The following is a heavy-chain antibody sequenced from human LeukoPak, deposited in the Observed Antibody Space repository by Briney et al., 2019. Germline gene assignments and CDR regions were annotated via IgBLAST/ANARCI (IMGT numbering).Heavy chain of an antibody. J-gene: IGHJ6*02. CDR2: ISSSSSYI. CDR1: GFTFSSYS. D-gene: IGHD6-19*01. CDR3: ARNEVAGTYYGMDV. Sequence: AGGSLRLSCAASGFTFSSYSMNWVRQAPGKGLEWVSSISSSSSYIYYADSVKGRFTISRDNAKNSLYLQMNSLRAEDTAVYYCARNEVAGTYYGMDVWGQGTTVTVSS. V-gene: IGHV3-21*01.